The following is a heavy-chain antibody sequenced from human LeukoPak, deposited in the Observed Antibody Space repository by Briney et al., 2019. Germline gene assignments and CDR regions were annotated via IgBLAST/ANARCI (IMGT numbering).Heavy chain of an antibody. D-gene: IGHD5-12*01. CDR1: GFTFSSYW. J-gene: IGHJ4*02. CDR3: ARFMVATSNLFDY. V-gene: IGHV3-7*01. CDR2: IKQDGSEK. Sequence: GGSLRLSCAASGFTFSSYWMSWVRQAPGKGLEWVANIKQDGSEKYYVDSVKGRFTISRDNAKNSLYLQMNSLRAEDTAVYYCARFMVATSNLFDYWGQGTLVTVSS.